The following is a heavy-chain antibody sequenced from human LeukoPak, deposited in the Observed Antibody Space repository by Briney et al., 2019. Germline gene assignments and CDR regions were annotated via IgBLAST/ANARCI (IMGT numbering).Heavy chain of an antibody. Sequence: GGFLRLSCTTSGFTFGDYAVSWFRQAPGEGLEWVGFIRSKVYGGTTEYAASVKGRFTISRDDSKSIAYLQMNSLKTEDTAVYYCTTGGYYDSSGHPYFDYWGQGTLVTVSS. J-gene: IGHJ4*02. CDR3: TTGGYYDSSGHPYFDY. V-gene: IGHV3-49*03. CDR1: GFTFGDYA. CDR2: IRSKVYGGTT. D-gene: IGHD3-22*01.